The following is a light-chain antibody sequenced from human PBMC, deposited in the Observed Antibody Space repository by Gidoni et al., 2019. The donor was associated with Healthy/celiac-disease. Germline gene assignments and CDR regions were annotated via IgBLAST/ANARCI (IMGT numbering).Light chain of an antibody. CDR3: QRYNNWPPYT. J-gene: IGKJ2*01. V-gene: IGKV3-15*01. Sequence: EIVMTPSPATLSVSPGERATLSCRASQSVSSNLAWYQQKPGQAPRLLIYGASTRATGIPARFSGSGSGTEFTLTISSLQSEDFAVYYCQRYNNWPPYTFGQGTKLEIK. CDR1: QSVSSN. CDR2: GAS.